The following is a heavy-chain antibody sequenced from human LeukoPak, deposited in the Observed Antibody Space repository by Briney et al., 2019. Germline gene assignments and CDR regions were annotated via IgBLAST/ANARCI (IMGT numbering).Heavy chain of an antibody. Sequence: ASVKVSCKASGGTFSSYAISWVRQAPGQGLEWMGWISAYNGNTNYAQKLQGRVTMTTDTSTSTAYMELRSLRSDDTAVYYCARDHRKRDQNNWFDPWGQGTLVTVSS. V-gene: IGHV1-18*01. J-gene: IGHJ5*02. CDR3: ARDHRKRDQNNWFDP. CDR1: GGTFSSYA. CDR2: ISAYNGNT.